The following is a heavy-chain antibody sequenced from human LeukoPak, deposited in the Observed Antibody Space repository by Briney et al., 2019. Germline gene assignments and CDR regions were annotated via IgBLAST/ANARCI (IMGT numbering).Heavy chain of an antibody. Sequence: GGSLRLSCAASGFTFSDYYMSWIRQAPGKGLEWVSYISSSGSTIYYADSVKGRFTISRDNAENSLYLQMNSLRAEDTAVYYGARDKSEGAFDICGQGIVVTVS. J-gene: IGHJ3*02. CDR1: GFTFSDYY. CDR3: ARDKSEGAFDI. V-gene: IGHV3-11*01. CDR2: ISSSGSTI.